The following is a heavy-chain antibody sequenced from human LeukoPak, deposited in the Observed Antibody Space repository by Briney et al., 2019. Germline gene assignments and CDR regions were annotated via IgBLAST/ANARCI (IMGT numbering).Heavy chain of an antibody. CDR1: GFTFDEYA. Sequence: PGRSLRLSCAASGFTFDEYAMHWVRQAPGKGLEWVSSISWNSGTIAYADSVKGRFTVSRDNAKNSLYLQMGSLRAEDTALYYCAKTGCSSTPCYTNCWGRGPLVTVSS. V-gene: IGHV3-9*01. CDR2: ISWNSGTI. CDR3: AKTGCSSTPCYTNC. D-gene: IGHD2-2*02. J-gene: IGHJ4*02.